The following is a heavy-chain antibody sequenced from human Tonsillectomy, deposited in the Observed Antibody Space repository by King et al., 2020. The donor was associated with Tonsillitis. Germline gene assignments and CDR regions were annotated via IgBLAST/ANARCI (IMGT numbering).Heavy chain of an antibody. V-gene: IGHV2-5*01. Sequence: ITLKESGPMLVKPTQTLTLTCTFSGFSLNTGGVGVGWIRQPPGKALEWLAIIYWNDDKHFSPSLTSRLAITKDTSKNQVVLTMTNVDPVDTATYYCARRKSNEPSDPVVHWGQGTLVTVSS. CDR1: GFSLNTGGVG. CDR3: ARRKSNEPSDPVVH. J-gene: IGHJ4*02. CDR2: IYWNDDK. D-gene: IGHD1-1*01.